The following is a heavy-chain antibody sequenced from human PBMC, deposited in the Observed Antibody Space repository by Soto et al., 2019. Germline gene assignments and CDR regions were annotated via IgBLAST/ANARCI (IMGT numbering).Heavy chain of an antibody. Sequence: QVQLQESGPGLVKPSETLSLTCTVSGGSISSYYWSWIRQPPGKGLEWIGYIYYSGRTNYNPSLKSRVTISVDTSKNQFSLKLSSVTAADTAVYYCARGRYGDYEGYYYYYYMDVWGKGTTVTVSS. J-gene: IGHJ6*03. V-gene: IGHV4-59*01. CDR1: GGSISSYY. CDR3: ARGRYGDYEGYYYYYYMDV. D-gene: IGHD4-17*01. CDR2: IYYSGRT.